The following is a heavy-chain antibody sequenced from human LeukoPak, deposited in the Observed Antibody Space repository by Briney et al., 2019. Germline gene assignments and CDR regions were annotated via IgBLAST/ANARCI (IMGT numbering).Heavy chain of an antibody. J-gene: IGHJ6*03. CDR3: AKGLQEHYYYYYMDV. CDR2: ISGSGGSI. D-gene: IGHD4-11*01. CDR1: GFTFSYYA. V-gene: IGHV3-23*01. Sequence: GGSLRLSCAANGFTFSYYAMNWVRQAPGKGLEWVSVISGSGGSIYYADSVKGRFTISRDKSKNTLYLQMNSLRAEDTAVYYCAKGLQEHYYYYYMDVWGKGTTVTVSS.